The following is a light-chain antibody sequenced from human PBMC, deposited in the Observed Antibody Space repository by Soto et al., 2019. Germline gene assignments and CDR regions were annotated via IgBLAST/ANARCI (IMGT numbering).Light chain of an antibody. CDR3: LQDHIYPLA. V-gene: IGKV1-6*01. CDR2: AAS. Sequence: AIQITQSPSSLSASVGDRVTITCRASQGIRSDLGWYQQKPGKAPKLLIYAASNLQSGVPSRFSGSGSGTDFTLTISSLQPEDFATYYCLQDHIYPLAFGPGTKVDIK. CDR1: QGIRSD. J-gene: IGKJ3*01.